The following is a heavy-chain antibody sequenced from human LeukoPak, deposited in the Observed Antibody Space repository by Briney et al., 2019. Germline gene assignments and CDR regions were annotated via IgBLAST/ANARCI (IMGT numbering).Heavy chain of an antibody. CDR2: IYYSGST. Sequence: PSETLSLTCTVSGGSISSYYWSWIRQPRGKGLEWIGYIYYSGSTNYNPSLKSRVTISVDTSKNQFSLKLSSVTAADTAVYYCARVGLTGHQGDHYWGQGTLVTVSS. V-gene: IGHV4-59*01. CDR1: GGSISSYY. D-gene: IGHD7-27*01. CDR3: ARVGLTGHQGDHY. J-gene: IGHJ4*02.